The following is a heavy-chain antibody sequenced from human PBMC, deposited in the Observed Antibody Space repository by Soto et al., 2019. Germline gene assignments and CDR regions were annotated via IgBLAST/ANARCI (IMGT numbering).Heavy chain of an antibody. CDR3: ARRGYSSSWYYYYYYGMDI. J-gene: IGHJ6*02. Sequence: APVKVSCKASGYIFTSWCITWVRQAPGQGLEYMGWINPYNGKTNYAQKFQGRVTMTRNTSISTAYMELSSLRSEDTAVYYCARRGYSSSWYYYYYYGMDIWGQGTTVTVSS. D-gene: IGHD6-13*01. CDR2: INPYNGKT. CDR1: GYIFTSWC. V-gene: IGHV1-8*01.